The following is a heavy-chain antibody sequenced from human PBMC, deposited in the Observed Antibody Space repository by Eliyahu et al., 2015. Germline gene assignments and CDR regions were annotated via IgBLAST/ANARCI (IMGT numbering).Heavy chain of an antibody. J-gene: IGHJ4*02. D-gene: IGHD6-13*01. V-gene: IGHV4-39*07. CDR1: GGXISSSCYY. CDR2: IYYSGST. CDR3: ARDLLGIAGSGGX. Sequence: QLQLQESGPGLVKPSXTLSLTCTVSGGXISSSCYYWGXXRQPPGKGLEWIGSIYYSGSTYYXPXLKSRVTISVDXSKNQFSLKLSSVTAADTAVYYCARDLLGIAGSGGXWGQGTLVTVSS.